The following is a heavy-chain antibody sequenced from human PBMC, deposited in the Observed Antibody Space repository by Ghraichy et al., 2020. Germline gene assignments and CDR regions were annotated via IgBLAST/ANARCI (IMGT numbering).Heavy chain of an antibody. D-gene: IGHD7-27*01. CDR3: ARGPRAGDSYDY. CDR2: INHSGST. Sequence: SETLSLTCAVYGGSFSGYYWSWIRQPPGKGLEWIGEINHSGSTNYNPSLKSRVTISVDTSKNQFSLKLSSVTAADTAVYYCARGPRAGDSYDYWGQGTLVTVSS. CDR1: GGSFSGYY. V-gene: IGHV4-34*01. J-gene: IGHJ4*02.